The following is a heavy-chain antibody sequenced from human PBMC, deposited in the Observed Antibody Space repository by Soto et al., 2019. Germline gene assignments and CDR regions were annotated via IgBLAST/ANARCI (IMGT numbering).Heavy chain of an antibody. J-gene: IGHJ6*02. V-gene: IGHV3-23*01. CDR2: ISGSGGST. Sequence: GGSLRLSCAASGFTFSSYAMSWVRQAPGKGLEWVSAISGSGGSTYYADSVKGRFTISRDNSKNTLYLQMNSLRAEDTAVYYCAKDSLDGDSSGWPYYYYGMDVWAKGPRSPSP. D-gene: IGHD6-19*01. CDR3: AKDSLDGDSSGWPYYYYGMDV. CDR1: GFTFSSYA.